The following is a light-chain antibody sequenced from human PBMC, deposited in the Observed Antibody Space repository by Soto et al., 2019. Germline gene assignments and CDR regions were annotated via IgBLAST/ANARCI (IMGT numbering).Light chain of an antibody. V-gene: IGKV1-5*03. CDR1: QSVSTW. CDR2: MAS. CDR3: QQYNSYWT. J-gene: IGKJ1*01. Sequence: DIQMTQSPSTLSASAGYRVTITCRASQSVSTWLAWLQQKPVKAPQVLISMASTLESGVPRRFSGSGCRTYSSLTISSQQPDDFATYYCQQYNSYWTFGQGTKVDIK.